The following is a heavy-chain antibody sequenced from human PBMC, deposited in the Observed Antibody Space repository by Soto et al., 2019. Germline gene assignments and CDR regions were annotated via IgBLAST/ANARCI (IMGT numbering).Heavy chain of an antibody. CDR3: AREGVSSSWYNYYGMDV. V-gene: IGHV4-59*01. CDR1: GGSISSYY. Sequence: PSETLSLTCTVSGGSISSYYWSWIRQPPGKGLEWIGYIYYSGSTNYNPSLKSRVTISVDTSKNQFPLKLSSVTAADTAVYYCAREGVSSSWYNYYGMDVWGQGTTVTVSS. J-gene: IGHJ6*02. D-gene: IGHD6-13*01. CDR2: IYYSGST.